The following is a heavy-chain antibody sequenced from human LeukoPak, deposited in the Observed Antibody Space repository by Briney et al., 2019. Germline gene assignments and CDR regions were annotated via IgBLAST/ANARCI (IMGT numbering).Heavy chain of an antibody. CDR3: ARAGFEYYDFWSGYLFDY. D-gene: IGHD3-3*01. Sequence: ASVTVSCKASGYTFTSYAMNWVRQAPGQGLEWMGWINTNTGNPTYAQGFAGRFVFSLDTSVSTAYLQISSLKAEDTAVYYCARAGFEYYDFWSGYLFDYWGQGTLVTVSS. V-gene: IGHV7-4-1*02. CDR2: INTNTGNP. J-gene: IGHJ4*02. CDR1: GYTFTSYA.